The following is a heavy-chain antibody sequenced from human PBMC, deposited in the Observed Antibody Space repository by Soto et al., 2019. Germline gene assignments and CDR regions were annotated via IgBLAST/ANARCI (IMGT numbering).Heavy chain of an antibody. CDR1: GFTFTNYA. Sequence: EVQLLESGGGLVQPGGSLRLSCAASGFTFTNYAMSWVRQAPGKGLEWVSTVSGGGDGTYYADSVKGRFSTSRDNSRNTVYLQMNSLRAEDTAVYYCAKKGLGSLATYCNYGDCRYAFDLWGQGTIVTVSS. J-gene: IGHJ3*01. CDR2: VSGGGDGT. CDR3: AKKGLGSLATYCNYGDCRYAFDL. D-gene: IGHD2-21*02. V-gene: IGHV3-23*01.